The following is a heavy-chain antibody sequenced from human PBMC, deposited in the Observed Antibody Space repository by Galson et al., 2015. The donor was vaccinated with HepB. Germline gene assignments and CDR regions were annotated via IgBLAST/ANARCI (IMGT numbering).Heavy chain of an antibody. J-gene: IGHJ4*02. CDR3: AKGRSVSGTLSPACDY. Sequence: SLRLSCAASGFTFSSYAMSWVRQAPGKGLEWVSTLSTSGGNTYYADSVKGRFTISRDNSRDILYVQMNSLRAEDTAGYYCAKGRSVSGTLSPACDYWGQGTLVTVSS. D-gene: IGHD1-1*01. CDR2: LSTSGGNT. CDR1: GFTFSSYA. V-gene: IGHV3-23*01.